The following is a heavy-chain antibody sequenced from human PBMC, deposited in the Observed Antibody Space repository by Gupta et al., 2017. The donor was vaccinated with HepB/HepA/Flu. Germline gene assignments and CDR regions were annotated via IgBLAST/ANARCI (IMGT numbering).Heavy chain of an antibody. CDR3: ARGKIVGYSYAFDF. CDR2: ISSAGNTI. CDR1: EFSLRDHY. J-gene: IGHJ4*02. V-gene: IGHV3-11*01. Sequence: QLLLVESGGGLVKPGGSLKLSCAASEFSLRDHYMSWIRQAPGKGLEWISYISSAGNTILYADSVKGRFTISRDNTKNSLSLQMNSLRAEDTAVYYCARGKIVGYSYAFDFWGQGTLVSVSS. D-gene: IGHD5-12*01.